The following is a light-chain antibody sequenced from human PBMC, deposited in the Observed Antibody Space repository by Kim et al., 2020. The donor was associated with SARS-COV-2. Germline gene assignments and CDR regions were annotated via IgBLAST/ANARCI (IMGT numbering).Light chain of an antibody. V-gene: IGKV3-15*01. J-gene: IGKJ5*01. Sequence: EIVMTHSPATLSLSPGERATLSCRASQSISSNLAWYQQKPGQAPRVLIYDASARATGIPARFSGSGSGTDFTLTISNVQSEDFAVYYCQQYAYWRAFGQGTRLEIK. CDR3: QQYAYWRA. CDR2: DAS. CDR1: QSISSN.